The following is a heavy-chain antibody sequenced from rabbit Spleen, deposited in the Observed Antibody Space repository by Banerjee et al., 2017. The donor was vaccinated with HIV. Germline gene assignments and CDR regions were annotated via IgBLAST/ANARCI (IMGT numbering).Heavy chain of an antibody. V-gene: IGHV1S40*01. Sequence: QSLEESGGDLVKPGASLTLTCTASGFSFSSNYWMCWVRQAPGKGLELIACIYTNSGNTAYASWAKGRFTISKTPSTTVTLQMTSLTAADTATYFCARSTRSGAYSYGMDLWGPGTLVTVS. CDR2: IYTNSGNT. D-gene: IGHD1-1*01. J-gene: IGHJ6*01. CDR1: GFSFSSNYW. CDR3: ARSTRSGAYSYGMDL.